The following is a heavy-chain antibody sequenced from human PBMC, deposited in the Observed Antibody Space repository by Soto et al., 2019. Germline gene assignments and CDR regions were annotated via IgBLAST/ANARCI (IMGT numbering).Heavy chain of an antibody. V-gene: IGHV1-46*01. D-gene: IGHD2-15*01. CDR3: ARGKFVVVVAADWFDP. Sequence: QVQLVQSGAEVKKPGASVKVSCKASGYTFTSYYMHWGRQAPGQGLEWMGIINPSGGSTSYAQKFQGRVTMTRDTSTSTVYMELSSLRSEDTAVYYCARGKFVVVVAADWFDPWGQGTLVTVSS. J-gene: IGHJ5*02. CDR1: GYTFTSYY. CDR2: INPSGGST.